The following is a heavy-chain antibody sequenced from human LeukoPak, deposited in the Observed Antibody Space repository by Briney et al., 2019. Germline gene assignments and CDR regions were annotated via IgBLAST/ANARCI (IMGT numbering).Heavy chain of an antibody. CDR3: ARSYDSSGYYLSHFDY. CDR1: GYSFTSYW. V-gene: IGHV5-51*01. CDR2: IYPGDSDT. D-gene: IGHD3-22*01. J-gene: IGHJ4*02. Sequence: GESLKISCKGSGYSFTSYWIGWVRQMPGKGLEWMGIIYPGDSDTRYSPSFQGQVTISADKSISTAYLQWSSLKASDTATYYCARSYDSSGYYLSHFDYWGQGTLVTVSS.